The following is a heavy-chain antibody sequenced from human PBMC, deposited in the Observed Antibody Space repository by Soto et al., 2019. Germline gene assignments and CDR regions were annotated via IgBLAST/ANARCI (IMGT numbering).Heavy chain of an antibody. Sequence: GESLKISCKGSGYSFTSYWIGWVRQMPGKGLEWMGIIYPGDSDTRYSPSFQGQVTISADKSISTAYLQWSSLKASDTAMYYCASPSVTHYDSSGYYIYWGRGTLVTVSS. CDR3: ASPSVTHYDSSGYYIY. V-gene: IGHV5-51*01. CDR1: GYSFTSYW. CDR2: IYPGDSDT. D-gene: IGHD3-22*01. J-gene: IGHJ4*02.